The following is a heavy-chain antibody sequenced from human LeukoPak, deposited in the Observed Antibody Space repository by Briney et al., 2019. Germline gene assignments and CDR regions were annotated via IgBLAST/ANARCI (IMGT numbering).Heavy chain of an antibody. J-gene: IGHJ4*02. CDR3: ARVHHSSSWGTDDC. Sequence: TGGSLRLSCAASGFTFDDYGMSWVRQAPGKGLEWVSGINWNGGSTGYADSVKGRFTISRDNAKNSLYLHMNSLRAEDTAVYYCARVHHSSSWGTDDCWGQGTLVTVSS. CDR1: GFTFDDYG. V-gene: IGHV3-20*04. CDR2: INWNGGST. D-gene: IGHD6-13*01.